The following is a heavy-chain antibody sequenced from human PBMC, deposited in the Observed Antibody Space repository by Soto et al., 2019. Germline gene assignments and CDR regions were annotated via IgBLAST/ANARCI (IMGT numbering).Heavy chain of an antibody. Sequence: EVQVLESGGGLVQPGGSLRLSCAASGFTFSSYAMGWVRQAPGKGLEWVSAISGSGGSRYYGDSVKGRFTISRDNSKNTASLQMNILRAKHTAVYYCAKDLRACFGAFDFWGQGTMVTVSS. D-gene: IGHD3-16*01. J-gene: IGHJ3*01. CDR3: AKDLRACFGAFDF. V-gene: IGHV3-23*01. CDR1: GFTFSSYA. CDR2: ISGSGGSR.